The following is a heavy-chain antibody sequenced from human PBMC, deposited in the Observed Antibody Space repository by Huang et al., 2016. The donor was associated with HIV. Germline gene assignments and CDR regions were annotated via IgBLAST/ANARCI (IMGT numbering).Heavy chain of an antibody. CDR1: GGPLSGHY. Sequence: QVRLHQWGTGLVRPSETLSLTCAVYGGPLSGHYWSWVRLPPGGSLEWLGEVNHRGSANYIPYLKSRLSMSIDTSKKQFSLRLGSVTAADTALYYCARSLMGEDPFDIWGQGTLVTVSS. CDR2: VNHRGSA. V-gene: IGHV4-34*01. D-gene: IGHD3-16*01. J-gene: IGHJ3*02. CDR3: ARSLMGEDPFDI.